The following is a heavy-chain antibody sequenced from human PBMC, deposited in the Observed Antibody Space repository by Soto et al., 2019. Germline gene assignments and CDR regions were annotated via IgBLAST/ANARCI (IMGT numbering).Heavy chain of an antibody. J-gene: IGHJ4*02. CDR1: GFTFSSYA. Sequence: EVQLLESGGGLVQPGWSLRLSCAASGFTFSSYAMSWVRQAPGKGLEWVSAISGSGGSTYYADSVKGRFTISRDNSKNKLYLQMNSLRAEDTAVYYCAKLLGGYCSGGSCTDYWGQGTLVTVSS. V-gene: IGHV3-23*01. CDR2: ISGSGGST. D-gene: IGHD2-15*01. CDR3: AKLLGGYCSGGSCTDY.